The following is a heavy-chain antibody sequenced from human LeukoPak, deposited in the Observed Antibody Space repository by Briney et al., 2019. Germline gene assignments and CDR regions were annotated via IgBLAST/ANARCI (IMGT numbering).Heavy chain of an antibody. Sequence: PGGSLRLSCAASGFTFNTYAMYWVRRAPGKGLEWVSGIFGSGGSAHYADSVKGRFTISRDNSKNTVYLQMNSLRAEDTAVYYCAKTTTGYSSGRYPGWPADYWGQGALVTVSS. V-gene: IGHV3-23*01. CDR1: GFTFNTYA. J-gene: IGHJ4*02. CDR2: IFGSGGSA. CDR3: AKTTTGYSSGRYPGWPADY. D-gene: IGHD6-19*01.